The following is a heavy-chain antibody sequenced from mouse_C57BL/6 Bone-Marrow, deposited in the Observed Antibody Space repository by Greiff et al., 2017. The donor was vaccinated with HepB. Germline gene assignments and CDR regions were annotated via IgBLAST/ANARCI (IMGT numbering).Heavy chain of an antibody. J-gene: IGHJ3*01. Sequence: EVMLVESGGGLVQPKGSLKLSCAASGFSFNTYAMNWVRQAPGKGLEWVARIRSKSNNYATYYADSVKDRFTISRDDSESMLYLQMNNLKTEDTAMYYCVRPSRDYGGFAYWGQGTLVTVSA. D-gene: IGHD2-4*01. CDR2: IRSKSNNYAT. CDR1: GFSFNTYA. CDR3: VRPSRDYGGFAY. V-gene: IGHV10-1*01.